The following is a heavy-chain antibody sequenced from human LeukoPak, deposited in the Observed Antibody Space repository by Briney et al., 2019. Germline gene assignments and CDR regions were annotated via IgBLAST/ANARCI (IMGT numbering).Heavy chain of an antibody. V-gene: IGHV1-69*13. CDR3: ARARNTGIVGATNDY. Sequence: SVKVPCKASGGTFSSYAISWVRQAPGQGLECMGGIIPIFGTANYAQKFQGRVTITADESTSTAYMELSSLRSEDTAVYYCARARNTGIVGATNDYWGQGTLVTVSS. CDR2: IIPIFGTA. J-gene: IGHJ4*02. CDR1: GGTFSSYA. D-gene: IGHD1-26*01.